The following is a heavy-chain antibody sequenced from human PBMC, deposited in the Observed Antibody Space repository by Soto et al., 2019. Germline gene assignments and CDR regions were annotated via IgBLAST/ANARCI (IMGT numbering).Heavy chain of an antibody. D-gene: IGHD3-16*01. CDR2: IYSSGYT. CDR1: GGSISGYY. J-gene: IGHJ4*02. V-gene: IGHV4-59*08. CDR3: TRHVVFVSGGSSYDF. Sequence: SETLSLTCTVSGGSISGYYWSWIRQPPGKGLEYIGYIYSSGYTNYNPSLSSRLTISIDMSKNQVSLKLSSVTAADTALYFCTRHVVFVSGGSSYDFWGQGILVTSPQ.